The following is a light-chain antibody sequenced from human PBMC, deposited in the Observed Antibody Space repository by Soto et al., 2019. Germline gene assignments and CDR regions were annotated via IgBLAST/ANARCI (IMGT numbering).Light chain of an antibody. Sequence: EIVLTQSPGTLSLSPGERATLSCRASQSVSSSYLAWYQQKPGQAPRLLIYGASSRATGIPDRFSGSGSGTDFNLTISRLEPEDVAVYYCQQYGSSPWTFVQGTKVELK. V-gene: IGKV3-20*01. CDR2: GAS. CDR3: QQYGSSPWT. J-gene: IGKJ1*01. CDR1: QSVSSSY.